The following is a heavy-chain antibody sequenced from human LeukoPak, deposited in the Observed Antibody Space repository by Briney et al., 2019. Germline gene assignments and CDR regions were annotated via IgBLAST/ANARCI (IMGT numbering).Heavy chain of an antibody. J-gene: IGHJ3*02. CDR3: ASEEDDAFDI. V-gene: IGHV4-39*01. CDR2: IYYSGST. Sequence: SETLSLTCTVSGGSISSSSYYWGWIRQPPGKGLEWIGSIYYSGSTYYNPSLKSRVTISVDTSKNQFSLKLSSVTAADTAVYYCASEEDDAFDIWGQGTMVTVSS. CDR1: GGSISSSSYY.